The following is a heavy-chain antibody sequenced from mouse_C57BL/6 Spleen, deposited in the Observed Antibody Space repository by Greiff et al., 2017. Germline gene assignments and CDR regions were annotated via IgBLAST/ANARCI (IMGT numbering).Heavy chain of an antibody. CDR1: GYTFTSSW. CDR2: INPSNGGT. D-gene: IGHD1-1*01. V-gene: IGHV1-53*01. Sequence: QVQLQQPGTELVKPGASVKLSCKASGYTFTSSWMHWVKQRPGQGLEWIGNINPSNGGTNHNEKFKSKATLTVDKSSSTAYMQLSSLTSEYSAVDYFARDYGSSYVEGYWGQGTTLTVSS. CDR3: ARDYGSSYVEGY. J-gene: IGHJ2*01.